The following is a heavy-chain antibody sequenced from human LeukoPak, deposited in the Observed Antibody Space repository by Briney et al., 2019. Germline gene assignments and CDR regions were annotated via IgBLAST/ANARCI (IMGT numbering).Heavy chain of an antibody. CDR3: ARGPKRSRVRDFDP. D-gene: IGHD3-10*01. V-gene: IGHV4-34*01. J-gene: IGHJ5*02. Sequence: KPSETLSLTCAVYGGSFSGYYWSWIRQPPGKGLEWIGEINHSGSTNYNPSLKSRVTISVDTSKNQFSLELSSVTAADTAVYYCARGPKRSRVRDFDPWGQGTLVTVSS. CDR1: GGSFSGYY. CDR2: INHSGST.